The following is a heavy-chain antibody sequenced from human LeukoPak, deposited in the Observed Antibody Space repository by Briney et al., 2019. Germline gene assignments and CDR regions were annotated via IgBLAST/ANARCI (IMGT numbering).Heavy chain of an antibody. Sequence: GGSLRLSCAASGFTFSSYGMHWVRQAPGKGLEWVAVISYDESNKYYADSVKGRFTISRDNSKNTLYLQMNSLRAEDTAVYYCSRSGIVVAAFDYWGQGTLVTVSS. D-gene: IGHD3-22*01. CDR3: SRSGIVVAAFDY. CDR2: ISYDESNK. CDR1: GFTFSSYG. V-gene: IGHV3-30*03. J-gene: IGHJ4*02.